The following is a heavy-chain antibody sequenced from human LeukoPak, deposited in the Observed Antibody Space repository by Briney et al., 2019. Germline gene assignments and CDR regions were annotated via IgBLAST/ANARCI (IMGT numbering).Heavy chain of an antibody. D-gene: IGHD3-10*01. V-gene: IGHV3-23*01. CDR1: GFTFSSYD. CDR3: AKPYNPGSGSYDY. J-gene: IGHJ4*02. CDR2: ISSSGGII. Sequence: GGSLRLSCAASGFTFSSYDMSWVRQAPGKGLEWVSVISSSGGIIYYADSVRGRFTISRDNSKNTLYLQMNSLRAEDTAVYYCAKPYNPGSGSYDYWGQGTPVTVS.